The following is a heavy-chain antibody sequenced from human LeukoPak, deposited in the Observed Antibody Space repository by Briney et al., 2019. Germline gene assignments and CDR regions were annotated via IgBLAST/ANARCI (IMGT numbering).Heavy chain of an antibody. D-gene: IGHD2-21*02. CDR2: IIPIFGTA. Sequence: ASVKVSCKASGGTFSSYAISWVRQAPGQGLEWMGGIIPIFGTANYAQKFQGRVTITRNTSISTAYMELSSLRSEDTAVYYCARETYCGGDCRPIDYWGQGTLVTVSS. CDR1: GGTFSSYA. J-gene: IGHJ4*02. CDR3: ARETYCGGDCRPIDY. V-gene: IGHV1-69*05.